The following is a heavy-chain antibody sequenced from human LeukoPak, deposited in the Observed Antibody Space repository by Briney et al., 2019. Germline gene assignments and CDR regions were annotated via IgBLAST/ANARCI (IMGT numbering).Heavy chain of an antibody. Sequence: PGESLKISCKGSGYSFTSYWISWVRQMPGKGLEWMGRIDPSDSYTNYSPSFQGHVTISADKSISTAYLQWSSLKASDTAMYYCARRAVGATSFDYWGQGTLVTVSS. CDR2: IDPSDSYT. D-gene: IGHD1-26*01. CDR3: ARRAVGATSFDY. V-gene: IGHV5-10-1*01. J-gene: IGHJ4*02. CDR1: GYSFTSYW.